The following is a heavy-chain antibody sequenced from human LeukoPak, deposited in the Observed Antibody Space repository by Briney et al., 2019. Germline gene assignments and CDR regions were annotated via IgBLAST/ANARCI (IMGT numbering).Heavy chain of an antibody. CDR2: ISRSGATI. D-gene: IGHD2-21*02. CDR3: SRDRGGGDIYFDY. CDR1: GLTFRSYW. Sequence: PGGSLRLSCAASGLTFRSYWMHWVRQAPGKGPEWISYISRSGATIYYADSVKGRFTISRDNAKNSLYLQMSSLGAEDTAIYYCSRDRGGGDIYFDYWGQGTLVTVSS. J-gene: IGHJ4*02. V-gene: IGHV3-48*03.